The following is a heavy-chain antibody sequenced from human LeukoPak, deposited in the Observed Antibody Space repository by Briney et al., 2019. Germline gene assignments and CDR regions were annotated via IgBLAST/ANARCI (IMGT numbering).Heavy chain of an antibody. Sequence: SETLSLTXTVSGGSIGSGSYYWSWIRQPAGKGLEWIGRIYTSGSTNYNPSLKSRVTISVDTSKNQFSLKLSSVTAADTAVYYCARVPGDYWGQGTLVTVSS. V-gene: IGHV4-61*02. CDR2: IYTSGST. J-gene: IGHJ4*02. CDR3: ARVPGDY. CDR1: GGSIGSGSYY.